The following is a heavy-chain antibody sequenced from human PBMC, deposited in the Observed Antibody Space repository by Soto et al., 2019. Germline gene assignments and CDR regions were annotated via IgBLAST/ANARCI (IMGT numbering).Heavy chain of an antibody. CDR2: IYPADSDT. CDR3: ARRHMPSSSYYFYYYMDV. V-gene: IGHV5-51*01. J-gene: IGHJ6*03. CDR1: GYSFTSYW. D-gene: IGHD2-2*01. Sequence: GESLKISCQGSGYSFTSYWIGWVRQMPGKGLVWMGIIYPADSDTRYSPSFQGQVTISADVSISTVYLQWTSLKASDTAVYYCARRHMPSSSYYFYYYMDVWGKGTTVTVSS.